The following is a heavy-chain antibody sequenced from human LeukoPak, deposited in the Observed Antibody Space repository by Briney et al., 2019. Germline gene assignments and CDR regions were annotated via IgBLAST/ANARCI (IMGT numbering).Heavy chain of an antibody. CDR2: INPNSGGK. CDR1: GYTFTGYY. CDR3: ARYLVVPGIAARYYFDY. D-gene: IGHD6-13*01. Sequence: GASVKVSCKASGYTFTGYYMHWVRQAPGQGLEWMGWINPNSGGKNYAQKFQGRVTMTSDTSISTVYMELSRLRSDDTAVYYCARYLVVPGIAARYYFDYWGRGTLVTVSS. J-gene: IGHJ4*02. V-gene: IGHV1-2*02.